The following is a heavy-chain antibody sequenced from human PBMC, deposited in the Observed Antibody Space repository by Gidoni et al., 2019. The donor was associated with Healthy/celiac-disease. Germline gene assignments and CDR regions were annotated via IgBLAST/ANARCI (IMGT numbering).Heavy chain of an antibody. J-gene: IGHJ4*02. V-gene: IGHV3-48*01. D-gene: IGHD6-13*01. CDR2: ISSISSTI. Sequence: EVQLVESGGGLVQPGGSLRLSCAASGFTFSSYSMNWVRQAPGKGLECVSYISSISSTIYYADSVKGRFTIARDNAKNSLYLQMNSLRAEDTAVYYCARELLQQQLDNYFDYWGQGTLVTVSA. CDR3: ARELLQQQLDNYFDY. CDR1: GFTFSSYS.